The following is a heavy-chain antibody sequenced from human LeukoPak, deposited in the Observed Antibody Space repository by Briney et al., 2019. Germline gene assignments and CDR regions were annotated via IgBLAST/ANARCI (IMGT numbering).Heavy chain of an antibody. J-gene: IGHJ4*02. Sequence: GGSLRLSCAASGFTVSSNYMSWVRQAPGKGLEWVSVIYSGGSTYYADSVKGRFTISRDNSKNTLYLQMNSLRAEDTAVYYCARSSRGDTELTHDYWGQGTLVTVSS. V-gene: IGHV3-66*01. D-gene: IGHD5-18*01. CDR2: IYSGGST. CDR3: ARSSRGDTELTHDY. CDR1: GFTVSSNY.